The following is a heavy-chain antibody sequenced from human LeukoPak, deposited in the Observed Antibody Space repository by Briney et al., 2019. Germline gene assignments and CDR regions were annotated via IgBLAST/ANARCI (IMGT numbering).Heavy chain of an antibody. V-gene: IGHV3-7*01. CDR2: VQQDGSEK. CDR3: ATTLNIATAAYF. J-gene: IGHJ4*02. D-gene: IGHD6-13*01. Sequence: GGSLRLSCAASGFTFNSYWMSWVRQAPGKGLEWVANVQQDGSEKYYVDSVKGRFTISRDDARNSLYLQMNSLRAEDTAVYYCATTLNIATAAYFWGQGTLVTVSS. CDR1: GFTFNSYW.